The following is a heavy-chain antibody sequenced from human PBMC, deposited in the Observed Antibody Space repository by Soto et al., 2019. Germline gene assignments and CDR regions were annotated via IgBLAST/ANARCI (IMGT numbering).Heavy chain of an antibody. J-gene: IGHJ6*02. CDR1: GGTFSSYA. CDR3: AREYKWLVPGDENTYYNDFGMDF. V-gene: IGHV1-69*13. CDR2: IIPIFGTA. Sequence: SVKVSCKASGGTFSSYAISWVRQAPGQGLEWMGGIIPIFGTANYAQKFQGRVTITADESTSTAYMELSSLRSEDTAVYYCAREYKWLVPGDENTYYNDFGMDFLGQGTTVTVSS. D-gene: IGHD6-19*01.